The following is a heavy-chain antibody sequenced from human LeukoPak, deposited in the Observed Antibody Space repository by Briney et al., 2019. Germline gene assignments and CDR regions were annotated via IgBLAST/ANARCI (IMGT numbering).Heavy chain of an antibody. CDR2: LSGSGVYT. Sequence: GGSLRLSCAASGFTFSTYAMSWVRQAPGKGLEWVSALSGSGVYTHYAGSVKGRFTISRDNSKNTLYLQMNSLRDEDTAVYYCAKGWEYSSGFDSWGQGTLVTVSS. D-gene: IGHD6-19*01. CDR3: AKGWEYSSGFDS. J-gene: IGHJ4*02. V-gene: IGHV3-23*01. CDR1: GFTFSTYA.